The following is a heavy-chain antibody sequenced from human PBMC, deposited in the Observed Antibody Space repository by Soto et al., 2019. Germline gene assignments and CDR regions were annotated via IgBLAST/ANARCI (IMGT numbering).Heavy chain of an antibody. Sequence: GGSLRLSCVASGFTFSNYAMSWVRQAPGKGLECISDISDSGGFTYYADSVKGRFTTSRDNSKNTLYLQMNSLRPEDTATYYCANALDNWGQGTLVTVSS. J-gene: IGHJ4*02. CDR2: ISDSGGFT. V-gene: IGHV3-23*01. CDR3: ANALDN. CDR1: GFTFSNYA.